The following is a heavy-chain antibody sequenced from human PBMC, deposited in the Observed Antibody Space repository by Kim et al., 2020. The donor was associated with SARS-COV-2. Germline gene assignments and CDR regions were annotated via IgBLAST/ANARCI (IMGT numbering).Heavy chain of an antibody. Sequence: SETLSLTCAVYGGSFSGYYWSWIRQPPGKGLEWIGEITHSGSTNYNPSLKSRVTISVDTSKNQFSLKLNSVTAADTAVYYCARISLYSSTWYEDYWGQGTLVTVSS. D-gene: IGHD6-13*01. CDR2: ITHSGST. J-gene: IGHJ4*02. CDR1: GGSFSGYY. CDR3: ARISLYSSTWYEDY. V-gene: IGHV4-34*01.